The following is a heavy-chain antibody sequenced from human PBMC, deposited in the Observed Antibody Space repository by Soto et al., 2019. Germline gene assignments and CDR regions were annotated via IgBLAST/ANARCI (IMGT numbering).Heavy chain of an antibody. CDR2: ITGSGDNT. D-gene: IGHD7-27*01. Sequence: PGGSLRLSCAASGFTFSSYAMNWVRQAPGKGLEWVSAITGSGDNTYYADSVKGRFTISRDNSKNTVYLQMNSLRAEDTAVYYCAKDRILGMAYYYGMDVWGQGTTVTVSS. V-gene: IGHV3-23*01. CDR3: AKDRILGMAYYYGMDV. CDR1: GFTFSSYA. J-gene: IGHJ6*02.